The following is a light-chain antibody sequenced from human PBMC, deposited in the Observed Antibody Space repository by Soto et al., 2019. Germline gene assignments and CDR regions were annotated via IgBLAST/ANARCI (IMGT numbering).Light chain of an antibody. J-gene: IGKJ1*01. Sequence: EIQMTQSPSTLSASVGDRFTITCMASQIISRWLAWYQQKPGKAPNLLIYKSYSLESGVPSRFSGSGSGTEFTLTISSLQPDDFVTYYCQQYNTYPWTFGQGTQVEIK. CDR1: QIISRW. V-gene: IGKV1-5*03. CDR3: QQYNTYPWT. CDR2: KSY.